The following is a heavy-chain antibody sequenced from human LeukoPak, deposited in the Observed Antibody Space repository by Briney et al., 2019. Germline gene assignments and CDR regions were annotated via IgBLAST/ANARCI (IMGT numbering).Heavy chain of an antibody. CDR2: INHSGST. Sequence: SETLSLTCAVYGGSFSGYYWSWIRQPPGKGLEWIGEINHSGSTNYNPSLKSRVTISVDTSKNQFSLKLSSVTAAGTAVYYCARKAWDIVVVPAATNWFDPWGQGTLVTVSS. V-gene: IGHV4-34*01. CDR3: ARKAWDIVVVPAATNWFDP. D-gene: IGHD2-2*01. J-gene: IGHJ5*02. CDR1: GGSFSGYY.